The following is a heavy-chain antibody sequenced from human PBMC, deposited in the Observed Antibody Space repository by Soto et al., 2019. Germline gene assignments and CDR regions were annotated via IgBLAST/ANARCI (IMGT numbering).Heavy chain of an antibody. CDR2: INPNSSGT. CDR1: GYSLRGNY. Sequence: GASVKVSCKASGYSLRGNYIHWVRQTPGQGLELMGWINPNSSGTVYAQKFQGRLTMTRDTSLTTVYMQLNRLTSDDSAVYYCARDLIVDGPDNYAMDVWGQGTTVTVSS. D-gene: IGHD3-22*01. CDR3: ARDLIVDGPDNYAMDV. J-gene: IGHJ6*02. V-gene: IGHV1-2*02.